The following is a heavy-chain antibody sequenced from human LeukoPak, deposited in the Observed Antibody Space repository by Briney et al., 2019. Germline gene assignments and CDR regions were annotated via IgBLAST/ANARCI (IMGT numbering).Heavy chain of an antibody. CDR3: AGAYCSSTSCKTFDY. D-gene: IGHD2-2*01. Sequence: GGSLRLSCAASGFTFSSYSMNWVRQAPGKGLEWVSSISSSSSYIYYADSVKGRFTISRDNAKNSLYLQMDSLRAEDTAVYYCAGAYCSSTSCKTFDYWGQGTLVTVYS. J-gene: IGHJ4*02. CDR1: GFTFSSYS. V-gene: IGHV3-21*01. CDR2: ISSSSSYI.